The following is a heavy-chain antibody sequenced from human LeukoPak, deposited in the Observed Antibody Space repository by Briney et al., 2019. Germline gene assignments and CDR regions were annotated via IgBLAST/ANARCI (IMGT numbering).Heavy chain of an antibody. V-gene: IGHV4-34*01. CDR3: ARASQRGGYSYGYKGGFDY. D-gene: IGHD5-18*01. Sequence: SETLSLTCAVYGGSFSGYYWSWIRQPPGKGLEWIGEINHSGSTNYNPSLKSRVTISVDTSKNQFSLKLSSVTAADMAVYYCARASQRGGYSYGYKGGFDYWGQGTLVTVSS. CDR1: GGSFSGYY. J-gene: IGHJ4*02. CDR2: INHSGST.